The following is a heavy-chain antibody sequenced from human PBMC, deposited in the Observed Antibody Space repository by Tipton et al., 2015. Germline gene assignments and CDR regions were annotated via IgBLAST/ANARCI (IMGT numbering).Heavy chain of an antibody. CDR2: IYYSGST. Sequence: TLSLTCTVSGGSISSSSYYWDWIRHPPGKGLEWIGSIYYSGSTYYNPSLKSRVTISVDTSKNQFSLKLRSVTAADTAVYYCVRRPLRYYYGMDVWGQGTTVTVSS. CDR1: GGSISSSSYY. J-gene: IGHJ6*02. V-gene: IGHV4-39*01. CDR3: VRRPLRYYYGMDV.